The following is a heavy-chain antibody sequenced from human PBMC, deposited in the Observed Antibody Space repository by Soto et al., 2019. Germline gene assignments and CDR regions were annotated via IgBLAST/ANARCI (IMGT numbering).Heavy chain of an antibody. V-gene: IGHV4-34*01. J-gene: IGHJ4*02. CDR3: ARYWNDVVDY. D-gene: IGHD1-1*01. CDR1: GGSFSGYY. Sequence: QVQLQQWGAGLLKPSETLSLTCAVYGGSFSGYYWSWIRQPPGKGLEWIGEINHSGSTNYNPSLKSRVTISVDTSKNQFSLKLSSVTAADTAVYYCARYWNDVVDYWGQGTLVTVSS. CDR2: INHSGST.